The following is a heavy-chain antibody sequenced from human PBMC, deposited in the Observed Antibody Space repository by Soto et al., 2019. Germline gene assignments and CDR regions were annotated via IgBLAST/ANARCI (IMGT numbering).Heavy chain of an antibody. CDR1: GFTFSSYG. D-gene: IGHD5-12*01. V-gene: IGHV3-33*01. J-gene: IGHJ6*02. CDR2: IWYDGSNK. CDR3: ARDPGIGGSRYSGYDLTPGYYYGMDV. Sequence: PGGSLRLSCAASGFTFSSYGMHWVRQAPGKGLEWVAVIWYDGSNKYYADSVKGRFTISRDNSKNTLYLQMNSLRAEDTAVYYCARDPGIGGSRYSGYDLTPGYYYGMDVWGQGTTVTVSS.